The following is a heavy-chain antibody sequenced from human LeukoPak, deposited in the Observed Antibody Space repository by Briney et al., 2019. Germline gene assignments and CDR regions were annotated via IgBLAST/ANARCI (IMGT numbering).Heavy chain of an antibody. D-gene: IGHD2-2*02. CDR1: GFTFSSYA. CDR3: ARGYCTSSSCYNDY. V-gene: IGHV3-30*04. CDR2: MSFDVNNK. Sequence: GGSLRLSCATSGFTFSSYAFHWVCQAPGKGLEWVATMSFDVNNKYYADSVRGRFTISRDNSKNTLYLQMNSLRAEDTAVYSCARGYCTSSSCYNDYWGQGTLVTVPS. J-gene: IGHJ4*02.